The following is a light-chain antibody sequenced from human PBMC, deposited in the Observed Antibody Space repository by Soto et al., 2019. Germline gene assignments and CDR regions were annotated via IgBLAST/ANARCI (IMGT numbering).Light chain of an antibody. V-gene: IGLV1-44*01. J-gene: IGLJ2*01. Sequence: QSVLTQPPSASGTPGQGVTISCSGSSSNIGSNTVNWYQHLPGTAPKLLIFSNYQRPSGVPDRFSGSKSGTSASLAISRLQSEDEADYFCAAWDGSLNGPVFGGATKLTVL. CDR1: SSNIGSNT. CDR3: AAWDGSLNGPV. CDR2: SNY.